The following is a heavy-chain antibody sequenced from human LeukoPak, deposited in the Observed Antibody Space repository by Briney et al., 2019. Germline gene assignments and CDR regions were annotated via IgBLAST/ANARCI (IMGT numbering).Heavy chain of an antibody. CDR2: ISSSSSYI. Sequence: PGGSLTLSCAASGFTFSSYSMNWVRHAPGKALECVSSISSSSSYIYYADSVKGRFTISRDNAKNSLYLQMNSLRADDTAVYYCARAYCSSTSCYPYYYYYGMDVWGQGTTVTVSS. D-gene: IGHD2-2*01. V-gene: IGHV3-21*01. CDR1: GFTFSSYS. J-gene: IGHJ6*02. CDR3: ARAYCSSTSCYPYYYYYGMDV.